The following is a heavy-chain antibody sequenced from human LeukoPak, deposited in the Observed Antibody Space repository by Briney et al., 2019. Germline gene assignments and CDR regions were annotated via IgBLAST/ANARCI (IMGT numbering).Heavy chain of an antibody. J-gene: IGHJ4*02. CDR3: ASPGGSGYYSY. CDR1: GYSISSGYY. Sequence: PSETLSLTCTVSGYSISSGYYWGWIRQPPGKGLEWIGSIYHSGSTYYNPSLKSRVTISVDTSKNQFSLKLSSVTAADTAVYYCASPGGSGYYSYWGQGTLVTVSS. V-gene: IGHV4-38-2*02. CDR2: IYHSGST. D-gene: IGHD3-22*01.